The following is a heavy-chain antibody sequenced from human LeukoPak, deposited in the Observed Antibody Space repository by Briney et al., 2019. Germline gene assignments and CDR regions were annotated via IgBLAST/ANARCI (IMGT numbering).Heavy chain of an antibody. Sequence: PGGSLRLSCAASGFTFDDYAMHWVRQAPGKGLEWVSGISWNSGSIGYADSVKGRFTISRDNAKNSLYLQMNSLRAEDTALYYCAKGPTYYYDSTTEYYFDYWGQGTLVIVSS. J-gene: IGHJ4*02. CDR1: GFTFDDYA. V-gene: IGHV3-9*01. D-gene: IGHD3-22*01. CDR3: AKGPTYYYDSTTEYYFDY. CDR2: ISWNSGSI.